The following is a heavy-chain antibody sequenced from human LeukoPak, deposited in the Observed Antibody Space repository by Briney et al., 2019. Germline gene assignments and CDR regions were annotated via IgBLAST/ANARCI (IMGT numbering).Heavy chain of an antibody. D-gene: IGHD2-2*01. CDR3: AKDGHCSSTSCYADFDY. J-gene: IGHJ4*02. Sequence: GGSLRLSCAASGFTVSSNYMSWVRQAPGKGLEWVAFIRYDGSNKYYADSVKGRFTISRDNSKNTLYLQMNSLRAEDTAVYYCAKDGHCSSTSCYADFDYWGQGTLVTVSS. CDR2: IRYDGSNK. CDR1: GFTVSSNY. V-gene: IGHV3-30*02.